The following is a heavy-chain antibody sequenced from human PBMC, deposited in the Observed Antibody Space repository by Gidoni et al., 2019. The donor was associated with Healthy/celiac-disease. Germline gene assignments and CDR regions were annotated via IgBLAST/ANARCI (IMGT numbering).Heavy chain of an antibody. CDR1: GFPFSSYS. V-gene: IGHV3-21*01. D-gene: IGHD3-10*01. Sequence: EVQLVESGGGLVKPGGSLRLSCAASGFPFSSYSMNWVRQAPGKGLEWVSSISSSSSYIYYADSVKGRFTISRDNAKNSLYLQMNSLRAEDTAVYYCARSSLAEDAFDIWGQGTMVTVSS. CDR2: ISSSSSYI. J-gene: IGHJ3*02. CDR3: ARSSLAEDAFDI.